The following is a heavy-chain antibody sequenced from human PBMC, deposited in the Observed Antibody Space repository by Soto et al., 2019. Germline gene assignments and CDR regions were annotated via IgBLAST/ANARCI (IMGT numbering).Heavy chain of an antibody. CDR2: IKQDGSEK. V-gene: IGHV3-7*01. CDR1: GFTFSSYW. D-gene: IGHD6-13*01. CDR3: ATSRTFDY. J-gene: IGHJ4*02. Sequence: PGGSLRLSCVVSGFTFSSYWMNWVRQAPGKGLEWVANIKQDGSEKYYVDSAEGRFTISRDNAKNSLYLQTNSLSDEDTAIYYCATSRTFDYWGQGTLVTVSS.